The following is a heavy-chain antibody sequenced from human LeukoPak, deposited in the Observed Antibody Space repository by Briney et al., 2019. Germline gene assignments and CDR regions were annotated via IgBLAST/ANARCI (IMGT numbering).Heavy chain of an antibody. CDR1: GGSISSYY. Sequence: SETLSLTCTVSGGSISSYYWSWIRQPPGKGLEWLGYIYYSGSTNYNPSLKSRVTISLDTSKNQFSLKLSSVTAADTAVYYCARDRRDEYGDYGSNAFDIWGHGTMVTVSS. D-gene: IGHD4-17*01. CDR3: ARDRRDEYGDYGSNAFDI. V-gene: IGHV4-59*01. CDR2: IYYSGST. J-gene: IGHJ3*02.